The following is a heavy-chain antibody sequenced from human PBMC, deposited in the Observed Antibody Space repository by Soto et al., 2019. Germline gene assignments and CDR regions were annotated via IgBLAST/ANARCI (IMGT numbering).Heavy chain of an antibody. CDR1: GGTFSSYA. J-gene: IGHJ5*02. CDR3: ARDLLHYDSSGYWGWFDP. V-gene: IGHV1-69*01. D-gene: IGHD3-22*01. Sequence: QVQLVQSGAEVKKPGSSVKVSCEASGGTFSSYAISWVRQAPGQGLEWMGGIIPIFGTANYAQKFQGRVTITADESTSTAYMELSSLRSEDTAVYYCARDLLHYDSSGYWGWFDPWGQGTLVTVSS. CDR2: IIPIFGTA.